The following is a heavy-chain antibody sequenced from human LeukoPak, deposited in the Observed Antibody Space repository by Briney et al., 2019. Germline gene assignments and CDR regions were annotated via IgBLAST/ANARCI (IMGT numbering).Heavy chain of an antibody. J-gene: IGHJ4*02. V-gene: IGHV1-2*06. Sequence: ASVKVSCKASGYTFTGYHIYWVRQAPGQGLEWMGRINPYSGDANFAQKFQGRVTMTRDTSITTAYMDLSSLTPDDTAVYYCARDIKGYSYGYGYWGQGTLVTVSS. D-gene: IGHD5-18*01. CDR1: GYTFTGYH. CDR2: INPYSGDA. CDR3: ARDIKGYSYGYGY.